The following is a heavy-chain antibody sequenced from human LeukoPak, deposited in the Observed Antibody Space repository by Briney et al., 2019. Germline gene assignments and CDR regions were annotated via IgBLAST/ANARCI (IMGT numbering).Heavy chain of an antibody. V-gene: IGHV3-9*03. Sequence: PGGSPRLSCAASGFTFDDYAMHWVRQAPGKGLEWVSGITWNSGFIGYADSVKGRFTISRDNAKNSLYLQMNSLRAEDMAMYYCAREKQLVLGGFDIWGQGTTVTVSS. CDR1: GFTFDDYA. CDR2: ITWNSGFI. J-gene: IGHJ3*02. CDR3: AREKQLVLGGFDI. D-gene: IGHD6-6*01.